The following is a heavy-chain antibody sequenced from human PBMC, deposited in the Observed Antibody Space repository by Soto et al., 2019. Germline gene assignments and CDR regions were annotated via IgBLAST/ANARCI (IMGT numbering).Heavy chain of an antibody. Sequence: ASVKVSCKASGYTFTSYAMHWVRQAPGQRLEWMGWINAGNGNTKYSQKFQGRVTITRDTSASTAYMELSSLKSEDTAVYYCARSIVVVTAADYWGQGTLVTVSS. V-gene: IGHV1-3*01. D-gene: IGHD2-21*02. CDR2: INAGNGNT. CDR3: ARSIVVVTAADY. J-gene: IGHJ4*02. CDR1: GYTFTSYA.